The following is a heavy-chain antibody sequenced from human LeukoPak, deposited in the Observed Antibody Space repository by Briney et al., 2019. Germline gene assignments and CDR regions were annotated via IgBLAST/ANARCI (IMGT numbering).Heavy chain of an antibody. CDR3: ARELWFGENYFDY. J-gene: IGHJ4*02. CDR2: IKQDGSEK. CDR1: GFTFSSYW. Sequence: GGSLRLSCAASGFTFSSYWMSWVRQAPGKGLEWVANIKQDGSEKYYVDSVKGRFTISRDNAKNSLYLQMNSLRAEDTAVYYCARELWFGENYFDYWGQGTLVTVSS. D-gene: IGHD3-10*01. V-gene: IGHV3-7*01.